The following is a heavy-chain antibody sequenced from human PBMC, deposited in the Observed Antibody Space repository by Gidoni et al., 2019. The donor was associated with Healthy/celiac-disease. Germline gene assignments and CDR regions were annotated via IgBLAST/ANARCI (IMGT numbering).Heavy chain of an antibody. V-gene: IGHV3-13*04. D-gene: IGHD1-26*01. Sequence: EVQLVESGGVLAQPGGSLRLSCSASGFTFSSYDMHWVRPATGKGLEWVSAIGTAGDTYYPGSVKGRFTISRENAKNSLYLQMNSLRAGDTAVYYCARGDDYYGMDVWGQGTTVTVSS. CDR1: GFTFSSYD. J-gene: IGHJ6*02. CDR2: IGTAGDT. CDR3: ARGDDYYGMDV.